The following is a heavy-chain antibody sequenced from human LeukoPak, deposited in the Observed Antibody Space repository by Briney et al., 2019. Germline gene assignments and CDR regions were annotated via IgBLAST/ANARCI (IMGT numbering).Heavy chain of an antibody. CDR1: GFPFNRYA. D-gene: IGHD1-14*01. J-gene: IGHJ6*02. Sequence: PGRSLKLSCAASGFPFNRYAMYWVRQAPGKGLECLAVISHDGSDKQYADSVKGRFNISRDNSKNTLYVQLNSLRAEDTAMYYCAREGPGSLVVTGEYYYYGMDVWGQGTTVTVSS. CDR2: ISHDGSDK. V-gene: IGHV3-30*03. CDR3: AREGPGSLVVTGEYYYYGMDV.